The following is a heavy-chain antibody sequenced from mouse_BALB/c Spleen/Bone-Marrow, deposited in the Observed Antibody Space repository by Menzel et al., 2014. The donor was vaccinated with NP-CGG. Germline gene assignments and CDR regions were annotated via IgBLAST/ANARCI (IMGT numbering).Heavy chain of an antibody. J-gene: IGHJ4*01. CDR3: ASRGDYSYAMDY. D-gene: IGHD1-1*01. CDR2: IYPGDGDT. CDR1: GYSFSNYW. Sequence: QVQLKHSGAELVRPGSSVKISCKSSGYSFSNYWMNWMKQRPGQGLEWIGQIYPGDGDTNYNRKFKGKATLTADKSSSTAYMQLSSLTSEDSAVYFCASRGDYSYAMDYWGQGTSVTVSS. V-gene: IGHV1-80*01.